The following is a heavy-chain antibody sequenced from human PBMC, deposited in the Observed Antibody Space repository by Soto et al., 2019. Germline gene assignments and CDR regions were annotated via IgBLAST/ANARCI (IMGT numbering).Heavy chain of an antibody. CDR1: GFPFSSYG. CDR3: AKDMRRDYYYYGMDV. D-gene: IGHD2-2*01. V-gene: IGHV3-30*18. Sequence: PGGSLRLSCAASGFPFSSYGMHWVRQAPGKGLEWVAVISYDGSNKYYADSVKGRFTISGDNSKNTLYLQMNSLRAEDTAVYYCAKDMRRDYYYYGMDVWGQGTTVTVSS. CDR2: ISYDGSNK. J-gene: IGHJ6*02.